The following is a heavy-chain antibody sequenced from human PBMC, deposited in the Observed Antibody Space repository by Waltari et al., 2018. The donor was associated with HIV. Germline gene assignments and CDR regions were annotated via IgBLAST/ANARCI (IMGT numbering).Heavy chain of an antibody. CDR1: GGSISSSNW. D-gene: IGHD3-9*01. V-gene: IGHV4-4*02. CDR3: ARVSSLTGYYKALDY. J-gene: IGHJ4*02. Sequence: QVQLQDSGPGLVKPSGTLSLPCVVSGGSISSSNWWSWVRQPPGKGLEWIGEIYHSGSTNYNPALKSRVTISVDKSKDKFTLKLMSVTAADTAVYFCARVSSLTGYYKALDYWGQGTLVTVSS. CDR2: IYHSGST.